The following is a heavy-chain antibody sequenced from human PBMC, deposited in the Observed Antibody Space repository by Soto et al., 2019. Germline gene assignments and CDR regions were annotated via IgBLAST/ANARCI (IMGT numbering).Heavy chain of an antibody. V-gene: IGHV3-15*07. CDR2: IKSKTDGGTT. Sequence: EVQLVESGGGLVKPGGSLRLSCAASGFTFSNAWMNWVRQAPGKGLEWVGRIKSKTDGGTTDYAAPVKGRFTISRDDSKNTLYLQMNSLKTEDTAVYYCTTSRYHDILTGYYRETDYWGQGTLVTVSS. CDR1: GFTFSNAW. D-gene: IGHD3-9*01. CDR3: TTSRYHDILTGYYRETDY. J-gene: IGHJ4*02.